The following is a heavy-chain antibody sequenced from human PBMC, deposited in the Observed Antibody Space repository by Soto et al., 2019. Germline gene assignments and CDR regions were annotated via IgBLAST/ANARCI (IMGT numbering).Heavy chain of an antibody. CDR2: LYDGGTT. CDR3: ARGFGDGGPIFCGMDV. V-gene: IGHV4-59*01. D-gene: IGHD3-10*01. Sequence: QLQLQESGPGLVKASETLSLTCTVSGSSITAYHWSWIRQFPGHKLEWIGYLYDGGTTDYTPALKSRVTISGDTSKNNFSPNLRSFTAADTAVDYCARGFGDGGPIFCGMDVCGLGTTVIVSS. CDR1: GSSITAYH. J-gene: IGHJ6*02.